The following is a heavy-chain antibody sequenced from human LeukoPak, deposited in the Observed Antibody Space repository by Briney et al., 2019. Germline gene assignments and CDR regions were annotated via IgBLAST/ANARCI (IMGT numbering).Heavy chain of an antibody. J-gene: IGHJ5*02. V-gene: IGHV4-59*01. Sequence: SETLSLTCTVSGGSISSYYWSWIRQSPGKGLECIGYIHYTGSTNYNPSLKSRVTIPVETSKNQFSLKLKSVTAADTAVYYCARGGYYGSGNDFRFDPWGQGTLATVSS. CDR2: IHYTGST. CDR3: ARGGYYGSGNDFRFDP. CDR1: GGSISSYY. D-gene: IGHD3-10*01.